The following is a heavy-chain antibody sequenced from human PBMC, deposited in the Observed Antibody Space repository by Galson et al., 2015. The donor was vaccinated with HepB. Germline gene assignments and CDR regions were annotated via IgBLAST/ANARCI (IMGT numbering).Heavy chain of an antibody. CDR2: ISYDGSNK. CDR1: GFTFSSAW. J-gene: IGHJ5*02. CDR3: AKATSHCSSTSCYDLFYNWFDP. D-gene: IGHD2-2*01. Sequence: SLRLSCAASGFTFSSAWMSWVRQAPGKGLEWVAVISYDGSNKYYADSVKGRFTISRDNSKNTLYLQMNSLRAEDTAVYYCAKATSHCSSTSCYDLFYNWFDPWGQGTLVTVSS. V-gene: IGHV3-30*18.